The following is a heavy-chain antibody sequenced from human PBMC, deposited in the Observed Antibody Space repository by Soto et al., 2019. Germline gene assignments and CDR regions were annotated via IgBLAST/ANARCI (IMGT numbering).Heavy chain of an antibody. CDR1: GFTFSDYY. CDR3: AKRVLVAGYYYYNMTS. CDR2: ISSSGSTI. J-gene: IGHJ6*03. D-gene: IGHD3-9*01. V-gene: IGHV3-11*01. Sequence: QVQLVESGGGLVKPGGSLRLSCAASGFTFSDYYMSWIRQAPGKGLEWVSYISSSGSTIYYADSVKGRFTISRDNAKNSLYLQLNTLRAEETAWYSCAKRVLVAGYYYYNMTSGAKGPRSPSP.